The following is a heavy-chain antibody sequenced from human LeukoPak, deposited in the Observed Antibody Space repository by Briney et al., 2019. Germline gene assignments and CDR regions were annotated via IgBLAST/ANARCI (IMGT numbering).Heavy chain of an antibody. CDR1: GFTVSSNY. Sequence: GGSLRLFCAASGFTVSSNYMSWVRQAPGKGLEWVSVIYRGDITYYADAVKGRFHISRDNSKNTLYLQMNSLRAEDTAVYYCARVGSSPVTGTVADYWGQGTLVTVSS. CDR3: ARVGSSPVTGTVADY. CDR2: IYRGDIT. J-gene: IGHJ4*02. V-gene: IGHV3-53*05. D-gene: IGHD6-19*01.